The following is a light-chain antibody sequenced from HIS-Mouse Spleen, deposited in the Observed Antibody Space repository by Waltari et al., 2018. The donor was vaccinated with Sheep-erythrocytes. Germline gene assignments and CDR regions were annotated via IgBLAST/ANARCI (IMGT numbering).Light chain of an antibody. V-gene: IGLV2-11*01. J-gene: IGLJ1*01. CDR1: SSDVGGYNY. CDR2: DVS. CDR3: CSYAGSYNHV. Sequence: QSALTQPRSVSGSPGQSVTISCTGTSSDVGGYNYVSWYQQHPGKAPNLMIYDVSKRPSGCPDRSSGSKSGNTASLTISGLQAEDEADYYCCSYAGSYNHVFATGTKVTVL.